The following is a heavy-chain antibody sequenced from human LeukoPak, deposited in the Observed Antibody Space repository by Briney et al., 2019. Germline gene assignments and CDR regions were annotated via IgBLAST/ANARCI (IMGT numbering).Heavy chain of an antibody. CDR1: GIAFSNTA. Sequence: QPGGSLRLSCAASGIAFSNTAMNWARQSPGRGLEWVSAISGGGDSTFYAYSGKGPFTIPRDNSTNMVYLQMNSLRADDTAIYYCGKDGGQYSRGLEFDPRGQGALVTVSS. V-gene: IGHV3-23*01. CDR2: ISGGGDST. CDR3: GKDGGQYSRGLEFDP. D-gene: IGHD6-19*01. J-gene: IGHJ5*02.